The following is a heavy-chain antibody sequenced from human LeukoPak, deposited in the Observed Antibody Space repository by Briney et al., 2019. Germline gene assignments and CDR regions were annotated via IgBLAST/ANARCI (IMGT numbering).Heavy chain of an antibody. CDR1: GYTFTSYY. CDR3: ARDQPPYGLEAYYFDY. V-gene: IGHV1-46*01. CDR2: INPSGGST. J-gene: IGHJ4*02. Sequence: ASVKVSCKASGYTFTSYYMHWVRQAPGQGLEWTGIINPSGGSTSYAQKFQGRVTMTRDTSTSTVYMELSSLRSDDTAVYYCARDQPPYGLEAYYFDYWGQGTLVTVSS. D-gene: IGHD4-17*01.